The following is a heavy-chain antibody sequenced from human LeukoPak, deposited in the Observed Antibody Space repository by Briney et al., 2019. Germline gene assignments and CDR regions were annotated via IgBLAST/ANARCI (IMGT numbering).Heavy chain of an antibody. CDR3: ARDGWGYDILTGYKNYYYYGMDV. J-gene: IGHJ6*02. V-gene: IGHV4-31*11. Sequence: SETLSLTCAVSGGSISSGGYYWSWIRQHPGKGLEWIGYIYYSGSTYYNPSLKSRVTISVDTSKNQFSLKLSSVTAADTAVYYCARDGWGYDILTGYKNYYYYGMDVRGQGTTVTVSS. CDR1: GGSISSGGYY. D-gene: IGHD3-9*01. CDR2: IYYSGST.